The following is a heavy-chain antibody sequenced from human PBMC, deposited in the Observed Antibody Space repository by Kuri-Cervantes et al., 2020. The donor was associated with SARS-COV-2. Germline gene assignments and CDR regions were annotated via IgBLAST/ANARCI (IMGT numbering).Heavy chain of an antibody. Sequence: GSLRLSCTVSGGSISTYYWSWIRQPPGKGLEWIGYIYYSGSTTYNPSLKSRVTISVDTSKGQFSLELDSVTAADTAVYYCARESNYSHYYGTEVWGQGTTVTVSS. CDR1: GGSISTYY. CDR3: ARESNYSHYYGTEV. V-gene: IGHV4-59*01. J-gene: IGHJ6*02. CDR2: IYYSGST.